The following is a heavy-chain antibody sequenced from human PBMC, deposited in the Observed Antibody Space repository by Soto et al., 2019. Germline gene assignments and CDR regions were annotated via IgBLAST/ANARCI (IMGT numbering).Heavy chain of an antibody. CDR1: GGTFSSYA. V-gene: IGHV1-69*13. Sequence: GASVKVSCKASGGTFSSYAISWVRQAPGQGLEWMGGIIPIFGTANYAQKFQGRVTITADESTSTAYMELSSLRSEDTAVYYCARWFVGAKEGSFDYWGQGTLVTVSS. CDR3: ARWFVGAKEGSFDY. D-gene: IGHD3-16*01. J-gene: IGHJ4*02. CDR2: IIPIFGTA.